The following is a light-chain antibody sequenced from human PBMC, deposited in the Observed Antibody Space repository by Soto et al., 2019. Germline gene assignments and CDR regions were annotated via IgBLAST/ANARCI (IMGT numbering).Light chain of an antibody. V-gene: IGKV3-11*01. CDR1: LSVGSY. CDR2: DAS. Sequence: EIVVTQSPATLSLSPGERATHSCMARLSVGSYLAWYQHNPGQAPRLLIYDASNRATDIPARFSGSGSGTDFTLAISSLEQEDFEDSNFQRSNHWPIYFGQGTRREIK. CDR3: QRSNHWPIY. J-gene: IGKJ5*01.